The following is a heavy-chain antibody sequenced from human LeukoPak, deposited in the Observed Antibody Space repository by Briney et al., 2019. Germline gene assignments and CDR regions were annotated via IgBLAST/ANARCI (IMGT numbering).Heavy chain of an antibody. CDR1: GFTFSSYS. V-gene: IGHV3-21*01. CDR2: ISSSSSYI. J-gene: IGHJ4*02. D-gene: IGHD3-22*01. CDR3: ARDEYYYDSSGYFDY. Sequence: GGSLRLSCAASGFTFSSYSMNWVRQAPGKGLGWVSSISSSSSYIYYADSVKGRFTISRDNAKNSLYLQMNSLRAEDTAVYYCARDEYYYDSSGYFDYWGQGTLVTVSS.